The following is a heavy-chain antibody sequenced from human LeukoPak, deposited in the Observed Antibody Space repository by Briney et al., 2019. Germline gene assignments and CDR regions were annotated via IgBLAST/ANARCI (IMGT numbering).Heavy chain of an antibody. CDR2: IYSGGST. J-gene: IGHJ3*02. D-gene: IGHD3-10*01. CDR3: AREMYYYGSGPDAFDI. CDR1: GFTVSSNY. Sequence: GSLRLSCAASGFTVSSNYMSWVRQAPGKGLEWVSVIYSGGSTYYADSVKGRFTISRDNSKNTLYLQMNSLRAEDTAVYYCAREMYYYGSGPDAFDIWGQGTMVTVSS. V-gene: IGHV3-53*01.